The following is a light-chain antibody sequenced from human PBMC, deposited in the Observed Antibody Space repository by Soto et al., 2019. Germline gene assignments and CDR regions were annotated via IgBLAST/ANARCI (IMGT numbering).Light chain of an antibody. CDR2: EVS. Sequence: QSVLTQPASVSGSPGQSITISCTGTSADVGGYAYVSWYQKYPGKAPKLVISEVSNRPSGVSHRFSGSRSGNTASLTISGLQAEDEADYFCCSYAGGYTYLFGTGTKLTVL. CDR3: CSYAGGYTYL. V-gene: IGLV2-14*01. CDR1: SADVGGYAY. J-gene: IGLJ1*01.